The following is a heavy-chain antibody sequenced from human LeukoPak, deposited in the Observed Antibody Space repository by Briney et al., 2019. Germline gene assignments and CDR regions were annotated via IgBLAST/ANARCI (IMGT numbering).Heavy chain of an antibody. Sequence: SGTLSLTCDVSGGSISRTNWWSWVRQSPGQGLEWIGEISPSGHTNYNPSLQSRVTMSLDESKNQVSLDLASVTDADTAVYYCSRESGAFSPFGYWGQGTLVTVHS. V-gene: IGHV4-4*02. CDR3: SRESGAFSPFGY. CDR1: GGSISRTNW. D-gene: IGHD1-26*01. J-gene: IGHJ4*02. CDR2: ISPSGHT.